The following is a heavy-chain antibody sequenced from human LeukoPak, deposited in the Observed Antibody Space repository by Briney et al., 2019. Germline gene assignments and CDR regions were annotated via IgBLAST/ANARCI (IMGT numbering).Heavy chain of an antibody. CDR3: ARDNYDFWSGYLRYFDY. D-gene: IGHD3-3*01. Sequence: PSETLSLTCAVSGYSISSGCYWGWIRQPPGKGLEWIGSIYHSGSTYYNPSLKSRVTISVDTSKNQFSLKLSSVTAADTAVYYCARDNYDFWSGYLRYFDYWGQGTLVTVSS. CDR1: GYSISSGCY. CDR2: IYHSGST. J-gene: IGHJ4*02. V-gene: IGHV4-38-2*02.